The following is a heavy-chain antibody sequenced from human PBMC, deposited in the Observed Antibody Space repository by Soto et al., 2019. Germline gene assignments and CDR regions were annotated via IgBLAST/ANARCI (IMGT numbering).Heavy chain of an antibody. CDR1: GGSISSGVNF. D-gene: IGHD4-17*01. CDR3: EREVVRVDGVNGMDV. CDR2: IHDSGVT. J-gene: IGHJ6*02. Sequence: PSETLSLTCAVSGGSISSGVNFWTWIRQQPGKGLEWIRYIHDSGVTDYNPSLKSRVSMSVDTSKNQFSLRLRSVTAADTAIYYCEREVVRVDGVNGMDVWGQGTTVNVSS. V-gene: IGHV4-31*11.